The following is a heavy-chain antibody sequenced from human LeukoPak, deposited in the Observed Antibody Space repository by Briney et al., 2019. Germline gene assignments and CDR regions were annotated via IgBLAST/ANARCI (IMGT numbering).Heavy chain of an antibody. D-gene: IGHD3-10*01. V-gene: IGHV4-4*02. CDR1: GGSISSNDW. J-gene: IGHJ4*02. CDR2: IYHSGST. CDR3: ASTGTYGSGSYYV. Sequence: SGTLSLTCAVSGGSISSNDWWVWVRQPPGTGLEWIGEIYHSGSTFYNPSLKGRVTISLDKSKSQFSLKLNSVTAADTAMYYCASTGTYGSGSYYVWGQGTLVTVSS.